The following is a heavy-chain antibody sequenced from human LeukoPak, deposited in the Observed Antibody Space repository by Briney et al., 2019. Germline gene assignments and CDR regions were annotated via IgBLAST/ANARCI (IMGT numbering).Heavy chain of an antibody. CDR3: AKVPYRWELRSEHWSSYFGY. Sequence: GGSLRLSCAASGFTFSSYGMHWVRQAPGKGLEWVAVISHDGNNKDYVDSVKGRFTISRDNSKDTLYLQMNSLRPDDTAVYYCAKVPYRWELRSEHWSSYFGYWGQGTLVTVSS. V-gene: IGHV3-30*18. CDR2: ISHDGNNK. CDR1: GFTFSSYG. D-gene: IGHD1-26*01. J-gene: IGHJ4*02.